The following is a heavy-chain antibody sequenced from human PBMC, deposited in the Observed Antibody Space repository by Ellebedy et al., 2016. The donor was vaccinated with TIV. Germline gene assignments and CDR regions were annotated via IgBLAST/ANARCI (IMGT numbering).Heavy chain of an antibody. D-gene: IGHD6-13*01. CDR3: AKVLRGSSWYDVFDM. CDR2: ISAADENT. CDR1: GFKFSDYA. Sequence: GESLKISXVASGFKFSDYAMAWVRQAPGKGLEWVSSISAADENTYYADSAKGRFSISRDNSKNTLLLQMDGLRPEDTAIYYCAKVLRGSSWYDVFDMWGRGTMLTVTS. V-gene: IGHV3-23*01. J-gene: IGHJ3*02.